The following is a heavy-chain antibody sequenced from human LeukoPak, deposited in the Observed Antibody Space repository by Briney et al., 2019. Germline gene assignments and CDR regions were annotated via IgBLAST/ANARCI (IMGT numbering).Heavy chain of an antibody. CDR3: AKPMYSSGWYAIDY. Sequence: GGSLRLSCAASGFTFSSHAMSWVRQAPGKGLEWVSAISGSGGSTYYADSVKGRFTISRDNSKNTLYLQMNSLRAEDTAVYYCAKPMYSSGWYAIDYWGQGTLVTVSS. J-gene: IGHJ4*02. D-gene: IGHD6-19*01. CDR1: GFTFSSHA. V-gene: IGHV3-23*01. CDR2: ISGSGGST.